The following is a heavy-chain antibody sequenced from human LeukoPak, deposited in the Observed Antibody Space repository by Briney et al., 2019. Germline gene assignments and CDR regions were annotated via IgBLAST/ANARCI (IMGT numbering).Heavy chain of an antibody. J-gene: IGHJ4*02. D-gene: IGHD5-12*01. Sequence: GASVKVSCKASGYTFTSYAMNWVRQAPGQGLEWMGWISAYNGNTNYAQKLQGRVTMTTDTSTSTAYMELRSLRSDDTAVYYCARDRVQKTGYSGYEPTFDYWGQGTLVTVSS. V-gene: IGHV1-18*01. CDR1: GYTFTSYA. CDR2: ISAYNGNT. CDR3: ARDRVQKTGYSGYEPTFDY.